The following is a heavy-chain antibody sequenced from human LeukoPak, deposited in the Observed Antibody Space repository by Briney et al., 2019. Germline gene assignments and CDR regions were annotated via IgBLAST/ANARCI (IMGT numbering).Heavy chain of an antibody. CDR2: INADGSDT. D-gene: IGHD3-3*01. J-gene: IGHJ4*02. Sequence: GGSLRLSCAASGFTFSSYWMHWVRQPPGKGLVWVSRINADGSDTNYADSVKGRFTISRDNAKNTLYLQMNSLGAEDTAVYFCARVQDEDFWSGSPYYFDYWGQGTLVTVSS. V-gene: IGHV3-74*01. CDR1: GFTFSSYW. CDR3: ARVQDEDFWSGSPYYFDY.